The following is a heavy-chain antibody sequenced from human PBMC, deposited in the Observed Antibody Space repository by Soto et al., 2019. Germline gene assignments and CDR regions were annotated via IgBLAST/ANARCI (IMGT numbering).Heavy chain of an antibody. J-gene: IGHJ5*02. V-gene: IGHV1-69*13. D-gene: IGHD6-6*01. CDR2: IIPIFGTA. CDR1: GATFSSYA. CDR3: AREHIAARDWFDP. Sequence: SVEVSCKASGATFSSYAISWVRQDPGQGLEWMGGIIPIFGTANYAQKFQGRVTIPADESTSTAYMELSSLRSEDPAVYYCAREHIAARDWFDPWRQGTLVTVSS.